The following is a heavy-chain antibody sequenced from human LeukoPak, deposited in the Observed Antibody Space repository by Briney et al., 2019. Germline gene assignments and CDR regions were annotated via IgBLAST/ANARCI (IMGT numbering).Heavy chain of an antibody. Sequence: GGSLRLSCAASGFTFSSYSMNWVRQAPGKGLEWVSYISSSSTIYYADSVKGRFTISRDNAKNSLYLQMNSLRDEDTAVYYCARGEGRPGCFDYWGQGTLVTVSS. CDR2: ISSSSTI. CDR3: ARGEGRPGCFDY. V-gene: IGHV3-48*02. J-gene: IGHJ4*02. CDR1: GFTFSSYS. D-gene: IGHD1-14*01.